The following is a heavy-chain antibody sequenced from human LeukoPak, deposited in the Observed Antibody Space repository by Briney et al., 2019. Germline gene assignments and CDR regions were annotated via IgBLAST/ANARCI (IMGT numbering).Heavy chain of an antibody. CDR2: INPNSGGT. V-gene: IGHV1-2*02. CDR1: GYTLTGYY. D-gene: IGHD6-6*01. Sequence: RASVKVSCKASGYTLTGYYMHWVRQAPGQGLEWMGWINPNSGGTNYAQKFQGRVTMTRDTSISTAYMELSRLRSDDTAVYYCARAVAARPNFDYWGQGTLVTVSS. CDR3: ARAVAARPNFDY. J-gene: IGHJ4*02.